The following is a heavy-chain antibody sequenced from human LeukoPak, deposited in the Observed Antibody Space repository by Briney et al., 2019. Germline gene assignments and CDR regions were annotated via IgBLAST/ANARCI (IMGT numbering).Heavy chain of an antibody. J-gene: IGHJ4*02. V-gene: IGHV3-21*01. Sequence: GGSLRLSCAASGFTFSSYSMNWVRQAPGKGLEWVSSISSSSSYIYYADSVKGRFTISRDNAKNSLYLQMNSLRAEDTAVYYCARDPNSSGWYPYFDYWGQGTLVTVSS. CDR1: GFTFSSYS. CDR3: ARDPNSSGWYPYFDY. D-gene: IGHD6-19*01. CDR2: ISSSSSYI.